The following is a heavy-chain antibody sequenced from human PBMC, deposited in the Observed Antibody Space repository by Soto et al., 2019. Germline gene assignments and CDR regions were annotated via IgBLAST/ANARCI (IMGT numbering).Heavy chain of an antibody. CDR2: IIPMFGKG. CDR3: APAHSSGWYFFEY. D-gene: IGHD6-19*01. Sequence: QVQLVQSGAEVRQPGSSVQVSCKASGDSFSTLGINWVRQAPGQGLEWMGGIIPMFGKGRYAQRFQGRATLTADKSTSTAYLELSSLRSDDTAVYYCAPAHSSGWYFFEYWGQGSLVTVSS. V-gene: IGHV1-69*06. J-gene: IGHJ4*02. CDR1: GDSFSTLG.